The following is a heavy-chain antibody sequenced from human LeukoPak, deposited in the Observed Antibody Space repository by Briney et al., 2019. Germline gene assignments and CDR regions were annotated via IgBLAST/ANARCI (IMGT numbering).Heavy chain of an antibody. V-gene: IGHV1-18*01. Sequence: ASVKVSCKASGYTLTSYGISWVRQAPGQGLEWMGWISAYNGNTNYAQKLQGRVTMTTDTSTSTAYMELRSLRSDDTAVYYCARGRGQLKYYYYYMDVWGKGTTVTVSS. CDR1: GYTLTSYG. J-gene: IGHJ6*03. CDR2: ISAYNGNT. D-gene: IGHD5-18*01. CDR3: ARGRGQLKYYYYYMDV.